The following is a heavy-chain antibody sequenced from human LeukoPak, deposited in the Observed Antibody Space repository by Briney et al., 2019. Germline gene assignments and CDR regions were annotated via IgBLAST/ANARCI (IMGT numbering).Heavy chain of an antibody. CDR2: ISGSGGST. CDR3: AKAYSGEKQSTYYFDY. Sequence: HPGGSLRLSCAASGFTFSSYAMSWVRQAPRKGLEWVSAISGSGGSTDYADSVKGRFTISRDNSKNTLYLQMNSLRAEDTAVYYCAKAYSGEKQSTYYFDYWGQGTLVTVSS. D-gene: IGHD2-21*01. CDR1: GFTFSSYA. J-gene: IGHJ4*02. V-gene: IGHV3-23*01.